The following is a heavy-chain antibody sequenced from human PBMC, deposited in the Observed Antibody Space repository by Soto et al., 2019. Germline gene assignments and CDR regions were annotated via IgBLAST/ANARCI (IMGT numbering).Heavy chain of an antibody. CDR1: GYAFTSYP. V-gene: IGHV1-3*01. D-gene: IGHD3-22*01. CDR3: ARDWTHYDSSGPGDY. Sequence: SVKGSCKASGYAFTSYPMHWGRQAPVQGLEWMGWINAGNGDTKYSQKFQGRVTITRDTSAITAYMELSSLRSEDTAVYYCARDWTHYDSSGPGDYWGQGTLVTVPS. J-gene: IGHJ4*02. CDR2: INAGNGDT.